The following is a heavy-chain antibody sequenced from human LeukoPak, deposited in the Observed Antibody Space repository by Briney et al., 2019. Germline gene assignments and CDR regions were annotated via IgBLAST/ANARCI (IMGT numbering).Heavy chain of an antibody. Sequence: PSETLSLTCAVYGGSFSDYYWSWIRQPPGKGLEWIGELNHSGSTNYNPSLKGRVTISEDTSKNQFSLKVNSVTAEDTAVYYCYSTSGGRPHWGQGTLVTVSS. CDR2: LNHSGST. CDR1: GGSFSDYY. J-gene: IGHJ4*02. D-gene: IGHD6-13*01. CDR3: YSTSGGRPH. V-gene: IGHV4-34*01.